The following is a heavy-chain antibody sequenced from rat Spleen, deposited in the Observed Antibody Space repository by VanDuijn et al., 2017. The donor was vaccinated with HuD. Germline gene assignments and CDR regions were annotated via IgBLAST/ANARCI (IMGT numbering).Heavy chain of an antibody. CDR1: GFSLTNFG. D-gene: IGHD1-12*02. CDR2: IWSGGDT. Sequence: QVQLKESGPGLVQPSQTLSLTCTVSGFSLTNFGISWVRQPPGKGLEWIGAIWSGGDTDYNSALKSRLSISRDTPKSQVLLKMNSLQTEDTAMYFCARSANYYYDGSYYYVHFDYWGQGVMVTVSS. J-gene: IGHJ2*01. CDR3: ARSANYYYDGSYYYVHFDY. V-gene: IGHV2-16*01.